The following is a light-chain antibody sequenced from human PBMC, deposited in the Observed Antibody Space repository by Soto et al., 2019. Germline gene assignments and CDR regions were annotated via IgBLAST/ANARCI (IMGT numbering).Light chain of an antibody. CDR2: KAS. CDR1: QSISSW. J-gene: IGKJ1*01. V-gene: IGKV1-5*03. Sequence: DIQMTQSPSTLSASVGDRVTITCRASQSISSWLAWYQQKPGKGPKLLLYKASSLESGVPSRFSGSGSGTEFTLTISSLQPDDFATYYCQQYNSYSWTFGQGTKVEIK. CDR3: QQYNSYSWT.